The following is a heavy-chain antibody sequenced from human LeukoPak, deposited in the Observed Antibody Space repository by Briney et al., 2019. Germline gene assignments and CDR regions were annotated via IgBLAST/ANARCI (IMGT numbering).Heavy chain of an antibody. J-gene: IGHJ6*03. D-gene: IGHD3-10*01. Sequence: SETLSLTCAVYGGSFSGYYWSWIRQPPGKGLEWIGEINHSGSTNYNPSLKSRVTISLDTSKNQFSLKLSSVTAADTAVYYRARGRVYPYYYMDVWGKGTTVTVSS. V-gene: IGHV4-34*01. CDR3: ARGRVYPYYYMDV. CDR1: GGSFSGYY. CDR2: INHSGST.